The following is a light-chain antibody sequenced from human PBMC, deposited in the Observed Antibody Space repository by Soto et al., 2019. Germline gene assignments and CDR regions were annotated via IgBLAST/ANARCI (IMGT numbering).Light chain of an antibody. CDR1: ISDVGSYNL. V-gene: IGLV2-23*02. CDR3: GSYAGGYTWL. Sequence: QSALTQPASVSGSPGQSITVSCTGTISDVGSYNLVSWYQQHPGRAPKLMIYEVNKRPSGVSNRFSGSKSGNTASLTISGLQADDEADYYCGSYAGGYTWLFGGGTKVTVL. J-gene: IGLJ3*02. CDR2: EVN.